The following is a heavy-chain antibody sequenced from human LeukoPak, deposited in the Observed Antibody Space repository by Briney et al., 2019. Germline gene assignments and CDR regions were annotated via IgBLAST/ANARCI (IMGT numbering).Heavy chain of an antibody. CDR2: IRYDGSNK. J-gene: IGHJ4*02. Sequence: GGSLRLSCAASGFTFSSYGMHWVRQAPGKGLEWVAVIRYDGSNKYYADSVKGRFTISRDNSKNTLCLQMNSLGAEDTAVYYCARDWHYYDSSGYSDYWGQGTLVTVSS. CDR1: GFTFSSYG. CDR3: ARDWHYYDSSGYSDY. D-gene: IGHD3-22*01. V-gene: IGHV3-33*01.